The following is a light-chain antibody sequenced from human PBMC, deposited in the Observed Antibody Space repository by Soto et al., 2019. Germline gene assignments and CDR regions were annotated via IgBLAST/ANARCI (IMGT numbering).Light chain of an antibody. V-gene: IGKV1-39*01. CDR3: QQVYSSLS. Sequence: DIQMTQSPSSLSASVGDRVTITCRASQNIGIYLNWYQQKPGKAPKFLIYGASTLQSGVPSRFSGSGSGTDFTLTNSSLNPEDFATYDCQQVYSSLSFGGGTTVEI. CDR1: QNIGIY. J-gene: IGKJ4*01. CDR2: GAS.